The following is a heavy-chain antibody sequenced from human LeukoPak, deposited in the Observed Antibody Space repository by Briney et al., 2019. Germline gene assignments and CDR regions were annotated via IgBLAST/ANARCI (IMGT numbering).Heavy chain of an antibody. CDR3: AREGSSTSGHGYFQH. V-gene: IGHV1-69*05. D-gene: IGHD2-2*01. J-gene: IGHJ1*01. CDR2: IIPIFGTA. CDR1: GGTFSSYA. Sequence: SVKVSCKASGGTFSSYAISWVRQAAGQGLEGMGGIIPIFGTANYAQKFQGRVTITTDESTSTVYMELSSLRSEDTAVYYCAREGSSTSGHGYFQHWGQGTLVTVSS.